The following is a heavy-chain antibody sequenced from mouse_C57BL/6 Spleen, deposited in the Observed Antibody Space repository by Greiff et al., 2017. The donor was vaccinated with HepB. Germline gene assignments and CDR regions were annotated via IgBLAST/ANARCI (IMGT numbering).Heavy chain of an antibody. Sequence: QVHLKQSGAELVKPGASVKLSCKASGYTFTSYWMHWVKQRPGQGLEWIGMIHPNSGSTNYNEKFKSKATLTVDKSSSTAYMQLSSRTSDDSAVYYCERPDYYDSSQPAMDYWGQGTSVTVSS. V-gene: IGHV1-64*01. CDR3: ERPDYYDSSQPAMDY. CDR1: GYTFTSYW. D-gene: IGHD1-1*01. J-gene: IGHJ4*01. CDR2: IHPNSGST.